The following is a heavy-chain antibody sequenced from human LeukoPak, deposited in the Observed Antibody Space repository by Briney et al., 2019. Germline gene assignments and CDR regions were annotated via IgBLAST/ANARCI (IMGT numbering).Heavy chain of an antibody. V-gene: IGHV1-2*02. CDR2: INPNSGGT. Sequence: ASVKVSCKASGYTFTGYYMHWVRQAPGQGLEWMGWINPNSGGTNYAQKFQGRVTMTRDTSISTAYMELSMLRSDDTAVYYCHYPLSGPNWFDPWGQGTLVTVSS. J-gene: IGHJ5*02. CDR1: GYTFTGYY. CDR3: HYPLSGPNWFDP. D-gene: IGHD3-10*01.